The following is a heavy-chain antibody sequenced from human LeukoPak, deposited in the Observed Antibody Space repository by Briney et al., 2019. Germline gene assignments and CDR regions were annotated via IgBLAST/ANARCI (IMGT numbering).Heavy chain of an antibody. CDR1: GYSFTNYA. J-gene: IGHJ4*02. D-gene: IGHD2-2*01. Sequence: ASVKVSCKASGYSFTNYAMNWVRQAPGQGLEWMGWINTDTGNPTYAQGFTGRFAFSLDTSVSTAYLQISSLKAEDTALYYCARNQYCSSTNCYGGRGALDFWGQGTLLTVSS. V-gene: IGHV7-4-1*02. CDR2: INTDTGNP. CDR3: ARNQYCSSTNCYGGRGALDF.